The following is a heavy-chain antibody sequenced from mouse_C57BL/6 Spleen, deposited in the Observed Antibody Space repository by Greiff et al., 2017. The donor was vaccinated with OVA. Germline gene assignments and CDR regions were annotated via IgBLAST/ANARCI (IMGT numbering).Heavy chain of an antibody. D-gene: IGHD4-1*01. J-gene: IGHJ2*01. V-gene: IGHV5-17*01. CDR1: GFTFSDYG. Sequence: EVKLQESGGGLVKPGGSLKLSCAASGFTFSDYGMHWVRQAPEKGLEWVAYISSGSSTIYYADTVKGRFTISRDNAKNTLFLQMTSLRSEDTAMYYCAKLGRGGYWGQGTTLTVSS. CDR3: AKLGRGGY. CDR2: ISSGSSTI.